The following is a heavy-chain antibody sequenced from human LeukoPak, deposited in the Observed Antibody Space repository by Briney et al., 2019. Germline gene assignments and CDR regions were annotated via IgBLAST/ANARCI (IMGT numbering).Heavy chain of an antibody. CDR3: AKAGPDNNYYYYS. Sequence: PGGSLRLSCAASGFTFSRYSMYWVRQAPGKGLEWVSDVTASGDHAYYADSVKGRFTVSRDNSKSTLSLQTNSLRAEDTAVYYCAKAGPDNNYYYYSWGQGTLVTVSS. J-gene: IGHJ4*02. CDR2: VTASGDHA. V-gene: IGHV3-23*01. D-gene: IGHD3-16*01. CDR1: GFTFSRYS.